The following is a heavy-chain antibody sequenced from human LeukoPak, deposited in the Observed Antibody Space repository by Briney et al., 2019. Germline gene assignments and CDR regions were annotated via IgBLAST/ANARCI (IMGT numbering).Heavy chain of an antibody. J-gene: IGHJ5*02. Sequence: PSETLSLTCTVSGGSISSYYWSWIRQPPGRGLEGVGYISYCGSTNFNPSLKSRVTISVDTSKNQFSLKLSSVTAADTAVYYCAREGAAGTTLNWFDPGGQGTLVTVS. D-gene: IGHD1-1*01. CDR2: ISYCGST. CDR1: GGSISSYY. CDR3: AREGAAGTTLNWFDP. V-gene: IGHV4-59*01.